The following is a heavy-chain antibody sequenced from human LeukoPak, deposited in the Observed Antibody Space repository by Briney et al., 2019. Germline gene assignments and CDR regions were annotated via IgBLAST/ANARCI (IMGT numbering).Heavy chain of an antibody. J-gene: IGHJ6*02. V-gene: IGHV3-23*01. CDR1: GFTFSSYA. D-gene: IGHD3-3*01. CDR3: AKDSVPEIGPYYDFWSGYYRDYYYYGMDV. Sequence: GGSLRLSCAASGFTFSSYAMSWVRQAPGKGLEWVSAISGSGGSTYYADSGKGRFTISRDNSKKTLYLQVNSLRAEDTAVYYCAKDSVPEIGPYYDFWSGYYRDYYYYGMDVWGQGTTVTVSS. CDR2: ISGSGGST.